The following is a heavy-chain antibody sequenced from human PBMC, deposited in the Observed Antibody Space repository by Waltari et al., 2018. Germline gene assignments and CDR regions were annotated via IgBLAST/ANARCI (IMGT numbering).Heavy chain of an antibody. CDR3: ARLPYNNIYFYYYMDV. D-gene: IGHD3-10*01. CDR2: IYATGST. V-gene: IGHV4-4*07. Sequence: VQLQESGPGLVKPSETLSLTCTVSGGSISTYYWSWIRQPAGKGLEWIGRIYATGSTNNSPSLKSRVTMSVDTSKNQFSLKLSSVTAAETAVYYCARLPYNNIYFYYYMDVWGKGTTVTVSS. J-gene: IGHJ6*03. CDR1: GGSISTYY.